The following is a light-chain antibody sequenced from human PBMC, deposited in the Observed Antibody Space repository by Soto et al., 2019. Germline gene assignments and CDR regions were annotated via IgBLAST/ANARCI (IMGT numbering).Light chain of an antibody. Sequence: EIVLTQSPGTLSLSPGERATLSCRASQSVNRNYIAWYQQKPGQAPRLLFYGASSRATGIPARFSGSGSGTEFTLTISSLKYEDFAVYYCQQYNNWPITFGQGTRLEIK. CDR2: GAS. V-gene: IGKV3-15*01. CDR3: QQYNNWPIT. CDR1: QSVNRN. J-gene: IGKJ5*01.